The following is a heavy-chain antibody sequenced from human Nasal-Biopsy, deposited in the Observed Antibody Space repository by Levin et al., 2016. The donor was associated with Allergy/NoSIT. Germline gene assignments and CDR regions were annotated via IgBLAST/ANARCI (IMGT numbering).Heavy chain of an antibody. J-gene: IGHJ3*02. Sequence: GGSLRLSCAASRFSFGDYAMHWVRQAPGRGLEWVSGISWNSDFIAYADSVKGRFTIYRDNARNSLSLQMKSLRPDDTALYYCVKDMKRAVCISTSCYEGDAFDIWGQGTLVTVSS. CDR2: ISWNSDFI. CDR3: VKDMKRAVCISTSCYEGDAFDI. D-gene: IGHD2-2*01. CDR1: RFSFGDYA. V-gene: IGHV3-9*01.